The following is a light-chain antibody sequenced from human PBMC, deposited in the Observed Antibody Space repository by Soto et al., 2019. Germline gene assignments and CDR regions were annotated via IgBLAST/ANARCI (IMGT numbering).Light chain of an antibody. CDR3: QQYYDWPPT. CDR1: QSISSS. Sequence: EIVMTQSPPTLSVSPGERATLSCRASQSISSSLAWYQQKPGQAPRLLIHGASTRATSNPGRFSGSGSGAEFTLTISSLQSEDFALYYCQQYYDWPPTFGQGTKVDIK. J-gene: IGKJ1*01. CDR2: GAS. V-gene: IGKV3-15*01.